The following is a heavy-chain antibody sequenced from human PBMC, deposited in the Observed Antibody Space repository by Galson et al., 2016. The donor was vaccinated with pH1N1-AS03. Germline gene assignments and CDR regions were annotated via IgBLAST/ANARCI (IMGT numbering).Heavy chain of an antibody. V-gene: IGHV3-33*01. D-gene: IGHD3-10*01. CDR3: ARGRGYGQDYFDY. Sequence: CAAPGFSFSSFGMPWVRQAPGKGLEWVAVIWYDGSNKYYAESVKDRFTISRDNTKNTLYLQMNSLRVEDTAVYFCARGRGYGQDYFDYWGQGTLVTVSS. CDR2: IWYDGSNK. J-gene: IGHJ4*02. CDR1: GFSFSSFG.